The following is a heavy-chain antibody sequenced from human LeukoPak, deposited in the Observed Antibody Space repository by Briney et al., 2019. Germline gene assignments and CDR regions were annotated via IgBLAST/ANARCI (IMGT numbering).Heavy chain of an antibody. CDR2: ISSSSSYT. D-gene: IGHD1-26*01. CDR3: ARATKWELGDFDY. CDR1: GFTFNSYA. Sequence: GGSLRLSCAASGFTFNSYAMHWVRQAPGKGLEWVSSISSSSSYTNYADSVKGRFTISRDNAKNSLYLQMNSLRVEDTAVYYCARATKWELGDFDYWGQGTLVTVSS. J-gene: IGHJ4*02. V-gene: IGHV3-21*01.